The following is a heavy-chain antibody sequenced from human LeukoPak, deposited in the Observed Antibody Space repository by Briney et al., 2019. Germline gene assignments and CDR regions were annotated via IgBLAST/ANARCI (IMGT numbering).Heavy chain of an antibody. CDR3: GRNTAYCVDS. CDR1: GFSFTSYA. D-gene: IGHD1-26*01. Sequence: GSLRLSCAASGFSFTSYAMNWVRQSPEKGLEWIGEIHRDGSTNYNPSLKSRATISVDTSTNQFSLELTSVTAADTAMYYCGRNTAYCVDSWGQGTLVTVSA. V-gene: IGHV4-34*01. CDR2: IHRDGST. J-gene: IGHJ4*02.